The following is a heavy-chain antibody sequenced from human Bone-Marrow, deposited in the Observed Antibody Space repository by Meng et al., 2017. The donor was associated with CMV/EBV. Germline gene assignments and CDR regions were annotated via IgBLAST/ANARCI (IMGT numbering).Heavy chain of an antibody. CDR1: GGSISSSSYY. J-gene: IGHJ6*02. V-gene: IGHV4-31*03. Sequence: SETLSLTCTVSGGSISSSSYYWGWIRQHPGKGLEWIAFIYYTGSTYYNPSLKSRVTIVVDTSKNQFSLKLNSVTAADTAVYYCARVSKDYPHYYYYGMDVWGQGTTVTVSS. D-gene: IGHD3-16*01. CDR2: IYYTGST. CDR3: ARVSKDYPHYYYYGMDV.